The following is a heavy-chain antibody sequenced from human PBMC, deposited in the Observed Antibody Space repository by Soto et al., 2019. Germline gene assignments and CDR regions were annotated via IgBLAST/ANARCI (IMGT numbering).Heavy chain of an antibody. V-gene: IGHV1-69*02. D-gene: IGHD4-17*01. CDR3: ASHHGDYAY. J-gene: IGHJ4*02. Sequence: QVQLVQSGAEVKKPGSSVKVSCKASGGTFNSYTINWVRQAPGQGLEWMGRIIPILGIPNYAQKFQGRVTXXSDDATSTVYMELSSLRSGATAMYYRASHHGDYAYRGQGTLVTVSS. CDR2: IIPILGIP. CDR1: GGTFNSYT.